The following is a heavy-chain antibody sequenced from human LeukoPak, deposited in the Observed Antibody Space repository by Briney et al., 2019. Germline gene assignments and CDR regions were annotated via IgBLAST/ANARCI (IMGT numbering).Heavy chain of an antibody. Sequence: ASVKVSCKASGYTFTSYGISWVRQAPGQGLEWMGWISAYNGNTNYAQKLQGRVTMTTDTSTSTAYMDLRSLRSDDTAVYYCARDRGDYGSGSYAAFDIWGQGTMVTVSS. D-gene: IGHD3-10*01. CDR3: ARDRGDYGSGSYAAFDI. CDR1: GYTFTSYG. CDR2: ISAYNGNT. J-gene: IGHJ3*02. V-gene: IGHV1-18*01.